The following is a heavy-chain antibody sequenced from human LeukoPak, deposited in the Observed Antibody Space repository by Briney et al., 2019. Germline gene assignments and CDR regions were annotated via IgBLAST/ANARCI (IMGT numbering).Heavy chain of an antibody. CDR2: IYYSGST. Sequence: SETLSLTCTVSGGSISSYYWSWIRQPPGKGLEWIGYIYYSGSTNYNPSLKSRVTISVDTSKNQFSLKLSSVTAADTAVYYCAREVSSGWFDYWGQGTLVTVSS. CDR3: AREVSSGWFDY. J-gene: IGHJ4*02. D-gene: IGHD6-19*01. V-gene: IGHV4-59*01. CDR1: GGSISSYY.